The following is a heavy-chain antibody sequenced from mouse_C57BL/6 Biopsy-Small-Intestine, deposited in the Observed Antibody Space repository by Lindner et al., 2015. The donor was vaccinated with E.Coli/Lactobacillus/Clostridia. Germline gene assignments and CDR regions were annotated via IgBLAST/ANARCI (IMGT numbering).Heavy chain of an antibody. CDR1: GYSITTDC. Sequence: VQLQESGPGLAKPSQTLSLTCSVTGYSITTDCWNWIRKFPGNRLEYMGYVSYSGSTYYNPSLESRISITRGTSKNQFYLQLISVTTEDTATYYCARWDTTVVDAMDYWGQGTSVTVSS. CDR3: ARWDTTVVDAMDY. V-gene: IGHV3-8*01. J-gene: IGHJ4*01. D-gene: IGHD1-1*01. CDR2: VSYSGST.